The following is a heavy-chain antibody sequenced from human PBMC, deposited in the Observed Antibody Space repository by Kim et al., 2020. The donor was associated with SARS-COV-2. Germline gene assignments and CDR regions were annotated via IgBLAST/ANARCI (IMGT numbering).Heavy chain of an antibody. J-gene: IGHJ4*02. V-gene: IGHV3-30*01. Sequence: RFTISRDKSKNTLYLQMNSLRAEDTAVYYCARDPLGYCTNGVCLSGPFDYWGQGTLVTVSS. CDR3: ARDPLGYCTNGVCLSGPFDY. D-gene: IGHD2-8*01.